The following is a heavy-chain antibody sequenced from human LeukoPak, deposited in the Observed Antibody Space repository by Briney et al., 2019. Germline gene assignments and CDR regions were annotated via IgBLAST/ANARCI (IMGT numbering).Heavy chain of an antibody. V-gene: IGHV3-23*01. J-gene: IGHJ4*02. D-gene: IGHD3-3*01. CDR1: GFTFSSYA. CDR2: ITDSGGTT. Sequence: GGSLRLSCAASGFTFSSYAMSWVRQAPGKGLEWVSAITDSGGTTYYADSVKGRFTISRDNSKNTLYLQMNSLRAEDTAVYYCAIRASPPGIPYDFWSGYYPGDYFDYWGQGTLVTVSS. CDR3: AIRASPPGIPYDFWSGYYPGDYFDY.